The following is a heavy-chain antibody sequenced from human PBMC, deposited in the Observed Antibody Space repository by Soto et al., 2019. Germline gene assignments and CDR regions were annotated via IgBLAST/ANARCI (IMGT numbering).Heavy chain of an antibody. CDR3: ARGKPYSSSWGDYYYYYGMDV. J-gene: IGHJ6*02. Sequence: SQTLSLPCAISGDSFSSTSAAWNWIRQSPSRGLEWLGRTYYRSKWYNDYAVSVKSRITINPDTSKNQFSLQLNSVTPEEKAVYYCARGKPYSSSWGDYYYYYGMDVWGQGITVTVSS. CDR2: TYYRSKWYN. D-gene: IGHD6-13*01. CDR1: GDSFSSTSAA. V-gene: IGHV6-1*01.